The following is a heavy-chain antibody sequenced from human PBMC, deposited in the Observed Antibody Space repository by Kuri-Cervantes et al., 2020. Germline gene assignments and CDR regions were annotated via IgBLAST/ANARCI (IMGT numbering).Heavy chain of an antibody. D-gene: IGHD3-9*01. V-gene: IGHV2-5*08. J-gene: IGHJ5*02. CDR2: IYWDDDK. CDR3: AQTYYDILTGYLKTNWFDP. Sequence: SGPTLVKPTQTLTLTCTFSGFSLSTSGMRVSWIRQPPGKALEWLALIYWDDDKRYSPSLKSRLTITKDTSKNQVVLTMTNMDPVDTATYYCAQTYYDILTGYLKTNWFDPWGQGTLVTVLL. CDR1: GFSLSTSGMR.